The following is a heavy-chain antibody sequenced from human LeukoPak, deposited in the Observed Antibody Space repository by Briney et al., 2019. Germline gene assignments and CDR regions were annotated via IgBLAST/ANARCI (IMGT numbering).Heavy chain of an antibody. CDR3: ARGDFTMVRGALVPSAYYFDY. CDR2: IYYSGST. V-gene: IGHV4-30-4*01. CDR1: GGSIRSGDYY. D-gene: IGHD3-10*01. Sequence: SQTLSLTCTVSGGSIRSGDYYWSWIRQPPGKGLEWIGYIYYSGSTYYNPSLKSRVTISVDTSKNQLSLKLSSVTAADTAVYYCARGDFTMVRGALVPSAYYFDYWGQGTLVTVSS. J-gene: IGHJ4*02.